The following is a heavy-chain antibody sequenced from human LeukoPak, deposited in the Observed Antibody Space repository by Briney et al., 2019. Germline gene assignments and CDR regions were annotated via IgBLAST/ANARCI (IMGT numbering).Heavy chain of an antibody. D-gene: IGHD3-10*01. V-gene: IGHV4-59*08. CDR1: GGSISTYY. J-gene: IGHJ6*03. Sequence: SETLSLTCTVSGGSISTYYWSWIRQPPGKGPDWIGYIYYTGSATYNPSLKRRVTISVDASKNLFSLTLRSVTAADTAIYYCARVGVSDDSVSGSYDRRYYYYFMDVWGKGTTVTVSS. CDR2: IYYTGSA. CDR3: ARVGVSDDSVSGSYDRRYYYYFMDV.